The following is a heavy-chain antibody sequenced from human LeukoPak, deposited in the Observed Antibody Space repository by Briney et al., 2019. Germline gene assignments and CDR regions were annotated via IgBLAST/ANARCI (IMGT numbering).Heavy chain of an antibody. Sequence: SQTLSLTCAISGDSVSSNSGTWNWIRQSPSRGLEWLGRTYYRSKWYNDYAVSLKSRITINPDTSKNHFSLQLNSVTPDDTAVYYCARGKSKRLDVWGQGTTVTVSS. D-gene: IGHD5/OR15-5a*01. CDR2: TYYRSKWYN. V-gene: IGHV6-1*01. CDR3: ARGKSKRLDV. J-gene: IGHJ6*02. CDR1: GDSVSSNSGT.